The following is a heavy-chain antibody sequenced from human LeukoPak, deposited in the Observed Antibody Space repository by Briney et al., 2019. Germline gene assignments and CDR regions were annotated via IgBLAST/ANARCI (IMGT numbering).Heavy chain of an antibody. J-gene: IGHJ5*02. D-gene: IGHD2-15*01. CDR1: GGTFSSYV. Sequence: SVKVSCKASGGTFSSYVISWVRQAPGQGLEWMGRIIPILGIANYAQKFQGRVTITADKSTSTAYMELSSLRSEDTAVYYCAREPCSGGSCYSWFDPWGQGTLVTVSS. CDR3: AREPCSGGSCYSWFDP. V-gene: IGHV1-69*04. CDR2: IIPILGIA.